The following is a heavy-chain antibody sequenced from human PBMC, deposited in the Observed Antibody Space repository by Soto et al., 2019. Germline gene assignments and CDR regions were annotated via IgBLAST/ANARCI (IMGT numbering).Heavy chain of an antibody. D-gene: IGHD1-26*01. CDR3: AKGSSGVLLPDKNDY. CDR2: ISYDGSNK. CDR1: GFTFSSYA. J-gene: IGHJ4*02. V-gene: IGHV3-30-3*01. Sequence: QVQLVESGGGVVQPGRSLRLSCAASGFTFSSYAMHWVRQAPGKGLERVAVISYDGSNKYYADSVKGRFTISRDNSKNTLYLQMNSLRAEDTAVYYCAKGSSGVLLPDKNDYWGQGTLVTVSS.